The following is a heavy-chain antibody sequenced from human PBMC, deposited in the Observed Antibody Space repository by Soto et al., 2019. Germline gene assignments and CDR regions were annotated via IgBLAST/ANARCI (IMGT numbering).Heavy chain of an antibody. CDR3: AIDDSSAFYYYGMDV. D-gene: IGHD3-22*01. CDR1: GYSFTSYL. V-gene: IGHV5-10-1*01. Sequence: PGESLKISCKGSGYSFTSYLISWVRQMPGKGLEWMGRIDPSDSYTNYSPSFQGHVTISADKSISTAYLQWSSLKASDTAMYYCAIDDSSAFYYYGMDVWGQGTAVTV. J-gene: IGHJ6*02. CDR2: IDPSDSYT.